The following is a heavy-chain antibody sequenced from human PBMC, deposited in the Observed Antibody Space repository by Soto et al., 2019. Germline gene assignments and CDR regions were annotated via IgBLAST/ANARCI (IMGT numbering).Heavy chain of an antibody. CDR3: AREAV. J-gene: IGHJ6*02. V-gene: IGHV3-7*05. CDR1: GFTFSVYW. Sequence: ESGGGLVQPGGSLRLSCAASGFTFSVYWMSWVRQAPGKGLEWVANIKQDGSEQFYVDSVKGRFTISRDNAKNSLYLQMNSLRAEDTAVYYCAREAVWGQGTTVTVSS. CDR2: IKQDGSEQ.